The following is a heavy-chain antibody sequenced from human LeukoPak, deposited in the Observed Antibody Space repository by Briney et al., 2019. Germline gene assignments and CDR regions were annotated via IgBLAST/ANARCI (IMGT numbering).Heavy chain of an antibody. CDR2: IIPILGIA. CDR1: GGTFSSYA. V-gene: IGHV1-69*04. CDR3: AAYSSSYNWFDP. D-gene: IGHD6-6*01. J-gene: IGHJ5*02. Sequence: ASVKVSCKASGGTFSSYAISWVRQAPGQGLEWMGRIIPILGIANYAQKFQGRVTITADKSTSTAYMELSSLRSEDTAVYYCAAYSSSYNWFDPWGQGTLVTVSS.